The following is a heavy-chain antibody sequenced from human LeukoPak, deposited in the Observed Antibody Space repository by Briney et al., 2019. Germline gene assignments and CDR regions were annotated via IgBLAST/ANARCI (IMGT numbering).Heavy chain of an antibody. CDR2: IRYDGSNK. CDR1: GFTFSSYG. CDR3: AKDPDSYGGNTGVDY. D-gene: IGHD4-23*01. V-gene: IGHV3-30*02. Sequence: GGSLRLSCAASGFTFSSYGMHWVRQAPGKGLEWVAFIRYDGSNKYYADSVKGRFTISRDNSKNTLYLQMNSLRAEDTAVYYCAKDPDSYGGNTGVDYWGQGTLVTVSS. J-gene: IGHJ4*02.